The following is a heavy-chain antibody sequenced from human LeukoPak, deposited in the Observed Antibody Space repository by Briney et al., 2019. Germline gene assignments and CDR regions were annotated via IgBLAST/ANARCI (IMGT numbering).Heavy chain of an antibody. J-gene: IGHJ4*02. CDR2: IYSGGST. Sequence: SGGSLRLSCAVSGSIGIDGYMSWVRQAPGKGLEWLSVIYSGGSTYYADSVKGRFTISRDNSKNTLYLQMNSLRAEDTAVYYCAARSGYYSAEDYWGQGTLVTVSS. D-gene: IGHD3-22*01. CDR1: GSIGIDGY. CDR3: AARSGYYSAEDY. V-gene: IGHV3-53*01.